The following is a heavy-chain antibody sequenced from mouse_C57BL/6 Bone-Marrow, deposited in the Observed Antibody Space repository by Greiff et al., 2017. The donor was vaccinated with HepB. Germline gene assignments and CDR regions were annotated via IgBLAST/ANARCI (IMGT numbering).Heavy chain of an antibody. CDR2: ISNGGGST. CDR3: ARHDDATTVVDYAMDY. D-gene: IGHD1-1*01. CDR1: GFTFSDYY. J-gene: IGHJ4*01. Sequence: EVQGVESGGGLVQPGGSLKLSCAASGFTFSDYYMYWVRQTPEKRLEWVAYISNGGGSTYYPDTVKGRFTISRDNAKNTLYLQMSRLKSEDTAMYYCARHDDATTVVDYAMDYWGQGTSVTVSS. V-gene: IGHV5-12*01.